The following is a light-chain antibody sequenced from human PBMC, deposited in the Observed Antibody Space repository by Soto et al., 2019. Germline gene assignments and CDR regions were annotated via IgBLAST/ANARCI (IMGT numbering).Light chain of an antibody. CDR3: ATWDDSLNGVE. Sequence: QPVLTQPPSASGTPGQRVTISCSGSSSNIGSSTVNWYQHLPGTAPKLLIYSNNARPSGVPDRFSGSKSGTSASLAISGLQSEDEADYYCATWDDSLNGVEFGGGTKLTVL. V-gene: IGLV1-44*01. J-gene: IGLJ2*01. CDR2: SNN. CDR1: SSNIGSST.